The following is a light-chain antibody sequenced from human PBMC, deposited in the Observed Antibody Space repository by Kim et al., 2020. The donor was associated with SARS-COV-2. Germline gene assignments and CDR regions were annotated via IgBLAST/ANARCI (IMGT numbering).Light chain of an antibody. CDR2: SNN. CDR3: AAWDGSLNGWV. V-gene: IGLV1-44*01. J-gene: IGLJ3*02. Sequence: ELTQPPSASGTPGQRVTISCSGGSSNIGTNSVNWDQHLPGTAPKPLMSSNNQQPSGVPDRYSGSKSGTSASLAISGLQSEDEADYYCAAWDGSLNGWVFGGGTQLTVL. CDR1: SSNIGTNS.